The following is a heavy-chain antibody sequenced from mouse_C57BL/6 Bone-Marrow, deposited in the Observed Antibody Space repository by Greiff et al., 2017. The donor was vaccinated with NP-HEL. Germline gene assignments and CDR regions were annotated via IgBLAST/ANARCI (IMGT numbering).Heavy chain of an antibody. CDR1: GYTFTSYW. CDR3: AICTVVPQHDV. CDR2: FHPSDSDT. Sequence: VQLQQPGAELVKPGASVKVSCKASGYTFTSYWMHWVKQRPGQGLEWIGRFHPSDSDTNYNQKFKGKATLTVDKSSSTAYMQLSSLTSEDSAVYYCAICTVVPQHDVSGTGTTVTVSS. V-gene: IGHV1-74*01. D-gene: IGHD1-1*01. J-gene: IGHJ1*03.